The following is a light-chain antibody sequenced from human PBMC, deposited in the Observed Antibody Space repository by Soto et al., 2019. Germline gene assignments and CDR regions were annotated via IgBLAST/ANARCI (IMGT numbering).Light chain of an antibody. Sequence: EVVLTQSPGTLSLSPGERGTLSCRASQSIINNYLAWYQQRPGQAPRLLIYGSSDSATGIPDRFSGSESGKHFTLTISRLEPEDCAVYYCHQYGSSPPYTFGQGTKVEI. CDR1: QSIINNY. CDR2: GSS. CDR3: HQYGSSPPYT. J-gene: IGKJ2*01. V-gene: IGKV3-20*01.